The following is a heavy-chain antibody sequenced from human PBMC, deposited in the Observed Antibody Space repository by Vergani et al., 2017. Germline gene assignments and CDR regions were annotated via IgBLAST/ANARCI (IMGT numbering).Heavy chain of an antibody. CDR3: ARSPHGYTYGGYISQFDP. J-gene: IGHJ5*02. D-gene: IGHD5-18*01. Sequence: QVQLVESGGGVVQPGGSLRLSCAASGFTFSSYGMHWVRQAPGKGLEWVAFIRYDGSNKYYADSVKGRFTISRDNSKNTLYLQMNSLRVEDTAVYFCARSPHGYTYGGYISQFDPWGQGTLVTVSS. V-gene: IGHV3-30*02. CDR2: IRYDGSNK. CDR1: GFTFSSYG.